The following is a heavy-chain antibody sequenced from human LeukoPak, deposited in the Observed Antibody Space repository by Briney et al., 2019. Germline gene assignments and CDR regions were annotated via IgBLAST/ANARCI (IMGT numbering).Heavy chain of an antibody. D-gene: IGHD6-13*01. J-gene: IGHJ4*02. CDR3: ARARGEFTSSWFGGDY. CDR2: IKQDGSEK. V-gene: IGHV3-7*04. CDR1: GFTFTNYW. Sequence: GGSLRLSCAASGFTFTNYWMSWVRQTPGKGLEWVANIKQDGSEKYYVDSVKGRFTISRDNAKNSLYLQMNSLRAEDTAVYYCARARGEFTSSWFGGDYWGQGTLVTVSS.